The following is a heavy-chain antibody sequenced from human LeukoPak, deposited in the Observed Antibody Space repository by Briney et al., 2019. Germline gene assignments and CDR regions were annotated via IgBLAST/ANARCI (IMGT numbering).Heavy chain of an antibody. CDR1: GGSFSGYY. Sequence: SETLSLTCAVYGGSFSGYYWSWIRQPPGKGLEWIGEINHSGSTNYNPSLKSRVTISVDTSKNQFSLKLSSVTAADTAVYYCARRRATVTASDDSGHGTLVTVSA. CDR3: ARRRATVTASDD. J-gene: IGHJ4*01. D-gene: IGHD4-17*01. V-gene: IGHV4-34*01. CDR2: INHSGST.